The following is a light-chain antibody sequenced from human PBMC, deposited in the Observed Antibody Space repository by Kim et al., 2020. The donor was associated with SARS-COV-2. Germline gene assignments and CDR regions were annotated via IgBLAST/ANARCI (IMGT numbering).Light chain of an antibody. Sequence: ALGQTVRITCQGDVLRRSVAAWYQQKQGRAPVLVTYVKNYRPSGIPDRFSGSNSENTASLTITGTQAEDEADYYGGSRDINNNHHVFGAGTKVTVL. CDR1: VLRRSV. CDR2: VKN. CDR3: GSRDINNNHHV. V-gene: IGLV3-19*01. J-gene: IGLJ1*01.